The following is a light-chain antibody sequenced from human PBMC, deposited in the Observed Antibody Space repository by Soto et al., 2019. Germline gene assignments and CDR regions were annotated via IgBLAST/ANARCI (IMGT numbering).Light chain of an antibody. V-gene: IGLV1-40*01. CDR2: GNS. Sequence: QAVLTQPPSVSGAPGQRVTISCPGSSSNIGAGYDVHWYQQLPGTAPKLLISGNSNRPSGVPDRFSGSKSGTSASPAITGLEAENEADYCCQSYDGGQSGRVFGAGTQLTV. CDR3: QSYDGGQSGRV. CDR1: SSNIGAGYD. J-gene: IGLJ3*02.